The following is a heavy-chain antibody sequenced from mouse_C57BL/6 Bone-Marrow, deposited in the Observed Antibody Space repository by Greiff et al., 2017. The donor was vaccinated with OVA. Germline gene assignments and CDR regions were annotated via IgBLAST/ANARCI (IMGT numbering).Heavy chain of an antibody. CDR1: GYSITSDY. J-gene: IGHJ1*03. D-gene: IGHD2-4*01. CDR2: ISYSGST. Sequence: EVQLQESGPGLAKPSQTLSLTCSVTGYSITSDYWNWIRKFPGNKLEYMGYISYSGSTYYNPSLKSRISITRDTSKNQYYLQLNSVTTEDTATYYCARTKVLYYDYDGWYFDVWGTGTTVTVSS. V-gene: IGHV3-8*01. CDR3: ARTKVLYYDYDGWYFDV.